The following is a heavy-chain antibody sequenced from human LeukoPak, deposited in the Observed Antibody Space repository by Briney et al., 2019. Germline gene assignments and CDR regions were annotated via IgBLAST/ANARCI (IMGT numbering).Heavy chain of an antibody. CDR1: GFTFSSYA. J-gene: IGHJ6*03. V-gene: IGHV3-21*01. Sequence: GGSLRLSCAASGFTFSSYAMSWVRQAPGKGLEWVSSISSSSGYIYYADSVKGRFTISRDNAKNSLYLQMNSLRAEDTAVYYCARVVPPYGSGSRYYYMDVWGKGTTVTVSS. CDR3: ARVVPPYGSGSRYYYMDV. D-gene: IGHD3-10*01. CDR2: ISSSSGYI.